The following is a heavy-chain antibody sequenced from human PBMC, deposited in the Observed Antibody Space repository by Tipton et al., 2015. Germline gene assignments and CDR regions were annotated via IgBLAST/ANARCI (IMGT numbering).Heavy chain of an antibody. CDR3: ARRCGADCYWGYYFDH. V-gene: IGHV4-61*01. J-gene: IGHJ4*02. Sequence: TLSLTCTVSGGSVSSGSAYHWSWIRQPPGKGLEWIGNIDYSGTKNYNPSLKSRVTISVDTSKNQLSLKLSSVTAADTAVYYCARRCGADCYWGYYFDHWGQGTLVNVSS. CDR1: GGSVSSGSAYH. D-gene: IGHD2-21*01. CDR2: IDYSGTK.